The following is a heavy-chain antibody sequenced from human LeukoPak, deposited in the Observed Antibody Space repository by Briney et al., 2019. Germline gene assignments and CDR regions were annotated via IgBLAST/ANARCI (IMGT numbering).Heavy chain of an antibody. CDR2: ISFSGAST. Sequence: GGSLRLSCAASGFTFSSYAMSWDRQAPGKGLEWVSGISFSGASTFCADSVKGRCTISRDNSKNTLYLQMNSLRAEDTAIYYCAKDGVDSGGSPYYFDYWGQGSLVTVSS. D-gene: IGHD1-26*01. CDR1: GFTFSSYA. CDR3: AKDGVDSGGSPYYFDY. J-gene: IGHJ4*02. V-gene: IGHV3-23*01.